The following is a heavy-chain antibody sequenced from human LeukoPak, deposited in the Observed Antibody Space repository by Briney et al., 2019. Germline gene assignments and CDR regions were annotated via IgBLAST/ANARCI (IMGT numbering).Heavy chain of an antibody. CDR3: ARASRLVGQQLVLGYFDY. CDR1: GGSINTCY. CDR2: IYSSGST. D-gene: IGHD6-13*01. V-gene: IGHV4-59*01. J-gene: IGHJ4*02. Sequence: SETLSLTCTVSGGSINTCYWSWIRQPPGKGLEWIGYIYSSGSTNYNPSLKSRVTISVDTSKNQFSLSLSSVTDADTAVYYCARASRLVGQQLVLGYFDYWGQGTLVTVSS.